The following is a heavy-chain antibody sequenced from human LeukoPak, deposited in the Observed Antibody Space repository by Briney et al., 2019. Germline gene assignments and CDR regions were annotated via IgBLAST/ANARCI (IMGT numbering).Heavy chain of an antibody. V-gene: IGHV4-30-4*01. D-gene: IGHD3-9*01. J-gene: IGHJ3*02. CDR1: GGSISSGDYY. CDR3: RGGNYHDILTGYPDAFDI. CDR2: IYYSGST. Sequence: SQTLSLTCTVSGGSISSGDYYWSWIRQPPGKGLEWIGYIYYSGSTYYNPSLKSRVTISVDTSKNQFSLKLSSVTAADTAVYYCRGGNYHDILTGYPDAFDIWGQGTMVTVSS.